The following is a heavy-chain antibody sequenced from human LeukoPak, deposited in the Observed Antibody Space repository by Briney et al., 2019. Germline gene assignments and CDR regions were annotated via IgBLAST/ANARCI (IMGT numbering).Heavy chain of an antibody. V-gene: IGHV4-59*01. Sequence: PSETLSLTCIVSGGSISSYYWSWIRQPPGKGLEWMGYIYYSGSTNYNPSLKSRVTISVDTSKNQFSLRLRSVTAADTAVYYCARVRYGDYFHYYYYYYMDVWGKGTTVTISS. J-gene: IGHJ6*03. D-gene: IGHD4-17*01. CDR1: GGSISSYY. CDR2: IYYSGST. CDR3: ARVRYGDYFHYYYYYYMDV.